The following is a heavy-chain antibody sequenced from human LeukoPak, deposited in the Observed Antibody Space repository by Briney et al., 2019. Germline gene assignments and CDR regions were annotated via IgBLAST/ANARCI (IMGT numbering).Heavy chain of an antibody. CDR2: IFTSGTT. J-gene: IGHJ3*02. Sequence: SETLSLTCTVSGGSIRSYYWSWIRQPAGTGLEWIGRIFTSGTTDYNPSLKSRVTMSVDTSKNQFSLKLSSVTAADTAVYYCARSYGINDAFDIWGQGTMVTVSS. D-gene: IGHD2-8*01. CDR3: ARSYGINDAFDI. CDR1: GGSIRSYY. V-gene: IGHV4-4*07.